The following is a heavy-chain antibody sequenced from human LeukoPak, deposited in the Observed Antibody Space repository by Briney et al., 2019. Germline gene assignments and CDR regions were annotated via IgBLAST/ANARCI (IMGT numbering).Heavy chain of an antibody. CDR3: ASGPSQFGQFGMDV. CDR2: IIPIFGTA. Sequence: HVASVKVSCKASGGTFSSYAISWVRQAPGQGLEWMGGIIPIFGTANYAQKFQGRVTITADESTSTAYTELSSLRSEDTAVYYCASGPSQFGQFGMDVWGQGTTVTVSS. D-gene: IGHD3-10*01. J-gene: IGHJ6*02. V-gene: IGHV1-69*01. CDR1: GGTFSSYA.